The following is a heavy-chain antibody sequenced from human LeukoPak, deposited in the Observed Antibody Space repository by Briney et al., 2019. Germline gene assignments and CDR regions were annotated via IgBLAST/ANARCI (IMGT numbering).Heavy chain of an antibody. D-gene: IGHD3-22*01. CDR1: GFTFSNYA. CDR2: LSGSGGSA. V-gene: IGHV3-23*01. J-gene: IGHJ4*02. Sequence: GGSLRLSCAASGFTFSNYAMTWVRQAPGKVLEWVSALSGSGGSAYYADSVKGRFTISRDNSKNTLYLQMNSLRAEDTAVYYCAKGRYESSGFNWAAWGQGTLVTVSS. CDR3: AKGRYESSGFNWAA.